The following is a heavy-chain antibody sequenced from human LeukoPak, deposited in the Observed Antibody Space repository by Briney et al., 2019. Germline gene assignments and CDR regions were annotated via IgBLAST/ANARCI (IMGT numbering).Heavy chain of an antibody. CDR2: ISSSSSYI. CDR1: GFTFSSDS. J-gene: IGHJ4*02. V-gene: IGHV3-21*01. CDR3: ARLGYCSSTSCYAFDY. D-gene: IGHD2-2*01. Sequence: PGGSLRLSCAASGFTFSSDSMNWVRQAPGKGLEWVSSISSSSSYIYYADSVKGRFTISRDNAKNSLYLQMNSLRAEDTAVYYCARLGYCSSTSCYAFDYWGQGTLVTVSS.